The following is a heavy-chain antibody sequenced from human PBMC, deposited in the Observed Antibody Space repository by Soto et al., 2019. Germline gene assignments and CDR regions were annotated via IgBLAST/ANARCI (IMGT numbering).Heavy chain of an antibody. CDR1: GGTFSSYA. V-gene: IGHV1-69*13. Sequence: SVKVSCKASGGTFSSYAISWVRQAPGQGLEWMGGIIPIFGTANYAQKFQGRVTITADESTSTAYMELSSLKSEDTAVYYCSRDVGTTYSYGMDDWGQGAKVTVSS. D-gene: IGHD1-1*01. J-gene: IGHJ6*02. CDR2: IIPIFGTA. CDR3: SRDVGTTYSYGMDD.